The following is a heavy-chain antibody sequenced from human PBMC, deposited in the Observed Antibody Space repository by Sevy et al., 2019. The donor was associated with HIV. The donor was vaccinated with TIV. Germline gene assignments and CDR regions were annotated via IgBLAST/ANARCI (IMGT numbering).Heavy chain of an antibody. CDR3: ARDLGGYCISTSCPYFDY. D-gene: IGHD2-2*01. J-gene: IGHJ4*02. CDR1: GFNSGTYW. V-gene: IGHV3-7*01. Sequence: GGSLRLSCAASGFNSGTYWMSWVRQALGKGLEWVANIKQDGSEKYYVDSVKGRFTISRDNARNSLYLQMNSLRAEDTAVYYCARDLGGYCISTSCPYFDYWGQGTLVTVSS. CDR2: IKQDGSEK.